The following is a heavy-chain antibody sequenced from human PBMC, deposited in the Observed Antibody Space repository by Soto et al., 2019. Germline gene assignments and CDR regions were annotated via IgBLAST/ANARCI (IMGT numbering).Heavy chain of an antibody. J-gene: IGHJ4*02. Sequence: GGSLRLSCATSGFTFSRDWMHWVRQAPGKGLVWVSRINSDGTRTNYADYAMGRFTISRDNAKNTLYLQMNSLRAEDTAVYFCARGALGNYYQNSWGQGTPVTVSS. CDR2: INSDGTRT. CDR1: GFTFSRDW. V-gene: IGHV3-74*01. CDR3: ARGALGNYYQNS. D-gene: IGHD3-10*01.